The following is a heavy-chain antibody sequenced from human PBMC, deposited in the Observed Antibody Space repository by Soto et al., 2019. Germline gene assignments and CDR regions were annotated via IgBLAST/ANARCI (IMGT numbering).Heavy chain of an antibody. CDR1: GYTFTVYY. J-gene: IGHJ4*02. CDR2: INPKSGGT. D-gene: IGHD1-26*01. V-gene: IGHV1-2*02. CDR3: ARDLAKGGGSAGFDY. Sequence: ASVKVSCKASGYTFTVYYMHWVRQAPGQGLEWMGWINPKSGGTMYPQKFQGRVTMTWDTSISTAYMAPTRLRSDDTAVYYCARDLAKGGGSAGFDYWGQGTLVTVSS.